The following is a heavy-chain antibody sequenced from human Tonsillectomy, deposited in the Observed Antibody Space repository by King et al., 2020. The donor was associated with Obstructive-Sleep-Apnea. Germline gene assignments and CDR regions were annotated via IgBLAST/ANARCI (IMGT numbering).Heavy chain of an antibody. CDR3: AKDPLLTVNYGPFDY. CDR1: GFTFSSYA. D-gene: IGHD4-17*01. CDR2: ISGSGGTT. J-gene: IGHJ4*02. Sequence: VQLVESGGDLVQPGGSLRLSCAASGFTFSSYAMSWVRQAPGKGLEWVSTISGSGGTTYYAASVKGRFTLSRDNSKNTLYLQMNSLRAEDTAVYYCAKDPLLTVNYGPFDYWGQGTQVTVSS. V-gene: IGHV3-23*04.